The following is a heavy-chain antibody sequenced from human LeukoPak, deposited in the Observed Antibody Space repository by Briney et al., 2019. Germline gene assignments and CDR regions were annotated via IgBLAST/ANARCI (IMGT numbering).Heavy chain of an antibody. Sequence: GGSLRLSCAASGFTFTSYWMSWVRQAPGKGLKWVAHIKQDGSETYYADSLKGRVSVSRDNAKNSLYVKVNRLRVEDTAVDYCAAVLVGAARSGYFNWYFDLWGRGTLVTASS. J-gene: IGHJ2*01. CDR3: AAVLVGAARSGYFNWYFDL. CDR1: GFTFTSYW. V-gene: IGHV3-7*01. D-gene: IGHD3-3*01. CDR2: IKQDGSET.